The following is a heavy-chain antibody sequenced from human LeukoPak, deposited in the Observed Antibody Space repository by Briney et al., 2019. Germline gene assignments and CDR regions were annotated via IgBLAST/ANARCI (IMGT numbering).Heavy chain of an antibody. Sequence: SETLSLTCSVSGGSISISGYYWVWIRQPPGKGLEWIGDIHYSGSTYFNPSLNSRVTMSVDSSKNHFSLKLTSVTAADAAVYFCARRTRLAMFALKWFDLWGQGTLVTVSS. CDR3: ARRTRLAMFALKWFDL. CDR2: IHYSGST. CDR1: GGSISISGYY. V-gene: IGHV4-39*02. D-gene: IGHD2-15*01. J-gene: IGHJ5*02.